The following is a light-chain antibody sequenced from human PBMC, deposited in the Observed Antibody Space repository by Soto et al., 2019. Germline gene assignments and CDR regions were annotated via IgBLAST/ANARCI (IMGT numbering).Light chain of an antibody. CDR3: QQYNSFPET. Sequence: DIQMTQSPSTLSASVGDRVTITCRASQDIGDFLAWYQQQPGKAPKLLMYKASALETGVPPRFSGSGSGTEFTLTISSLQSDDFATYYCQQYNSFPETFGQGTRVEIK. V-gene: IGKV1-5*03. CDR2: KAS. CDR1: QDIGDF. J-gene: IGKJ1*01.